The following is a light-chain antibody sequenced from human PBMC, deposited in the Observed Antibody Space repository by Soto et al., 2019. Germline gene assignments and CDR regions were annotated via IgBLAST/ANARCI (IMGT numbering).Light chain of an antibody. CDR1: QSVSSSY. J-gene: IGKJ2*01. CDR2: GAS. V-gene: IGKV3-20*01. CDR3: QQYGSSPYT. Sequence: EIVLTQSPGTLSLSPGERATLSCRASQSVSSSYLAWYQQKPGQAPRLLIYGASSRATGIPDRLSGSGSGTDFTLTISRLEPEDFAVYYFQQYGSSPYTFGQGKTLEIK.